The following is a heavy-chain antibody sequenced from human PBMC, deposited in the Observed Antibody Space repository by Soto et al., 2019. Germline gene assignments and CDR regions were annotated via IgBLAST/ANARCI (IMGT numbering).Heavy chain of an antibody. CDR2: INAGNGNT. V-gene: IGHV1-3*01. J-gene: IGHJ4*02. CDR3: ARGRGVGASTFDY. Sequence: QVQLVQSGAEVKKPGASVKVSCKASGYTFTSYAMHWVRQAPGQRLEWMGWINAGNGNTKYLQKFQGRVTITRDTSASTAYMELSSLRSEDTAVYYCARGRGVGASTFDYWGQGTLVTVSS. D-gene: IGHD1-26*01. CDR1: GYTFTSYA.